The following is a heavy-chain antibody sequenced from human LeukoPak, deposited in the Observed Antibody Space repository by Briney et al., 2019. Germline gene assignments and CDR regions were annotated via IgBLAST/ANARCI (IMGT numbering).Heavy chain of an antibody. D-gene: IGHD3-10*01. J-gene: IGHJ6*02. V-gene: IGHV1-69*04. Sequence: SVKVSCKASGGTFSSYAISWVRQAPGQGLEWMGRIIPILGIANYAQKFQGRVTMTRNTSISTAYMELSSLRSEDTAVYYCARDMVRGVSNYGMDVWGQGTTVTVSS. CDR1: GGTFSSYA. CDR3: ARDMVRGVSNYGMDV. CDR2: IIPILGIA.